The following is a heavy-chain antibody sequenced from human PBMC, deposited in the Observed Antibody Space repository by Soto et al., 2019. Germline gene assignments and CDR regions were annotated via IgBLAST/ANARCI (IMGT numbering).Heavy chain of an antibody. CDR1: GFTFSSYW. CDR3: AREGAAAGFDY. Sequence: GSLRLSCVASGFTFSSYWMSWVRQAPGKGLEWVANIKQDGSEKYYVDSVKGRFTISRDNAKNSLYLQMNSLRAEDTAVYYCAREGAAAGFDYWGQGTLVTVSS. D-gene: IGHD6-13*01. V-gene: IGHV3-7*03. J-gene: IGHJ4*02. CDR2: IKQDGSEK.